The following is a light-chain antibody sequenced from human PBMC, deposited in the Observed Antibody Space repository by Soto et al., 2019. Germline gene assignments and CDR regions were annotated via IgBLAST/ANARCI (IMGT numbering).Light chain of an antibody. CDR1: QTISRY. V-gene: IGKV1-39*01. CDR3: LQTFSNPFT. CDR2: AYN. J-gene: IGKJ2*01. Sequence: DIQMTQSPSSLSAFLGDRVTITCRASQTISRYLNWYQQKPGKPPKFLIWAYNALQSGVPSRFSGDGSGTDFSLTITSLQPEDIATYYCLQTFSNPFTFGQGTKLEI.